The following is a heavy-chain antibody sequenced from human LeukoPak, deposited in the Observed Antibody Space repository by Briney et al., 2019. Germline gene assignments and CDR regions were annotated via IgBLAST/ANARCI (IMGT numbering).Heavy chain of an antibody. CDR3: AKGSSWHFDY. V-gene: IGHV3-30*02. CDR2: IQYDGSDK. CDR1: GFTFSSYG. J-gene: IGHJ4*02. D-gene: IGHD6-13*01. Sequence: GGSLRLSCDASGFTFSSYGMHWVRQAPGKGLEGVAFIQYDGSDKYYADSVKGRFTFSRDNFKNTLYLQMNSLRVEDTAVYYLAKGSSWHFDYWGEGTLVTASS.